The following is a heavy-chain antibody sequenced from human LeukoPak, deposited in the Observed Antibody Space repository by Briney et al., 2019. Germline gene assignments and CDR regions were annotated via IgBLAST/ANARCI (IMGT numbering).Heavy chain of an antibody. CDR2: FSATDGSA. Sequence: GGSLRLSCAASGFTFSSYAMTWVRQAPGKGQEWVSAFSATDGSAQYAESVEGRFTISRDNSKNTLFLQMNSLGAEDTAVYYCARAKIAAAGTGAFDVWGQGTLVTVSS. CDR1: GFTFSSYA. CDR3: ARAKIAAAGTGAFDV. J-gene: IGHJ3*01. V-gene: IGHV3-23*01. D-gene: IGHD6-13*01.